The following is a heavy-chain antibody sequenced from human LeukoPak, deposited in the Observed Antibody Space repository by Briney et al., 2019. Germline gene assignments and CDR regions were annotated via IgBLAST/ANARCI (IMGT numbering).Heavy chain of an antibody. V-gene: IGHV4-39*07. CDR3: ARGDYGDYLPWFDP. Sequence: WVRQPPGKGLEWIGSMYYSGSTYYNPSLKSRVTISLDTSKNQFSLKLSSVTAADTAVYYCARGDYGDYLPWFDPWGQGTLVTVSS. CDR2: MYYSGST. J-gene: IGHJ5*02. D-gene: IGHD4-17*01.